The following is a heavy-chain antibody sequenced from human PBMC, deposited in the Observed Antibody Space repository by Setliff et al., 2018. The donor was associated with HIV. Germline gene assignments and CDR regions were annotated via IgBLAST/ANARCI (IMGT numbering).Heavy chain of an antibody. CDR3: ARSAGRSGSYYNPNYGLHKKGYYYYMDV. CDR2: INNDGIYP. V-gene: IGHV3-74*03. D-gene: IGHD3-10*01. J-gene: IGHJ6*03. Sequence: GGSLRLSCAASGFTFSYHWMHWVRQAPGQGLVWVSRINNDGIYPTYADSVKGRFTISRDNAKSTLYLQMDSLRAEDTAVYYCARSAGRSGSYYNPNYGLHKKGYYYYMDVWGKGTTVTVSS. CDR1: GFTFSYHW.